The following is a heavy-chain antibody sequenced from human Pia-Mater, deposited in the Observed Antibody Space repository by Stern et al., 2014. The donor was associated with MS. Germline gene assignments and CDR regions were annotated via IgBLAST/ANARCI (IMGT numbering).Heavy chain of an antibody. CDR2: LYPGDSDN. J-gene: IGHJ4*02. D-gene: IGHD3-22*01. CDR3: ARLTLYYYDSSGDAYYFDY. V-gene: IGHV5-51*01. Sequence: VQLVQSGAEVKKPGESLKISCKGSGYSFTSYWIGWVRQMPGKGLEWLGILYPGDSDNRYSPSFQGQVTSSAGKSISTAYLQWSSLKASDTAMYYCARLTLYYYDSSGDAYYFDYWGQGTLVTVSS. CDR1: GYSFTSYW.